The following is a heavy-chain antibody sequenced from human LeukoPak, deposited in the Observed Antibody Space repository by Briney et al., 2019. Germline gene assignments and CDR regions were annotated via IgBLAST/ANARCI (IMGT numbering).Heavy chain of an antibody. V-gene: IGHV3-21*01. CDR3: ARGRDGYNWIDY. D-gene: IGHD5-24*01. J-gene: IGHJ4*02. CDR1: GFTFSSYS. Sequence: GGSLRLSCAASGFTFSSYSMNWVRQAPGKGLEWVSSISSSSSYIYHADSVKGRFTISRDNAKNSLYLQMNSLRAEDTAVYYCARGRDGYNWIDYWGQGTLVTVSS. CDR2: ISSSSSYI.